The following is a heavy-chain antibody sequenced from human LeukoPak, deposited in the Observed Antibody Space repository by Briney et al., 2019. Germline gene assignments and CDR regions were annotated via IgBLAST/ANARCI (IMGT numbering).Heavy chain of an antibody. CDR1: GDSISSYY. CDR2: IYYSGST. CDR3: ARGRRTAAAGSNWFDP. J-gene: IGHJ5*02. D-gene: IGHD6-13*01. Sequence: SETLPLTCTVSGDSISSYYWSWIRQPPGKGLEWIGYIYYSGSTNYNPSLKSRVTISVDTSKNQFSLKLSSVTAADTAVYYCARGRRTAAAGSNWFDPWGQGTLVTVSS. V-gene: IGHV4-59*01.